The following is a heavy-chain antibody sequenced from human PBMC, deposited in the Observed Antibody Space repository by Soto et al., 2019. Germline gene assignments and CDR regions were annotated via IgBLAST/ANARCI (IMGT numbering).Heavy chain of an antibody. CDR1: GGTFSSYA. D-gene: IGHD3-22*01. CDR3: ARDRSPCSVYYPYGLDP. Sequence: QVQLVQSGAAVKKPGSSVKVSCKASGGTFSSYAITWVRQAPGQGLEWMGGLIPIFGTANYAQKFQGRVTFTAGEPTSTAYMELSSLRSQDTALYYCARDRSPCSVYYPYGLDPWGQGTLVTVSS. CDR2: LIPIFGTA. V-gene: IGHV1-69*12. J-gene: IGHJ5*02.